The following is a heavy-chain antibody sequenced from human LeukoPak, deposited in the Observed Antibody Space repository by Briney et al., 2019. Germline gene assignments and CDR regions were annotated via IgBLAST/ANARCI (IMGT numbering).Heavy chain of an antibody. Sequence: PSETLSLTCSVSGGSISRSGYYWGWIRQPPGKGLEWLGTIYYSGNTYYNPSLKSRVTISADTSTNQVSLKLSSVTAADTAVYYCARHEGSYYYDSSVNYYPDYWGQGTLVTVSS. V-gene: IGHV4-39*01. CDR2: IYYSGNT. D-gene: IGHD3-22*01. CDR1: GGSISRSGYY. CDR3: ARHEGSYYYDSSVNYYPDY. J-gene: IGHJ4*02.